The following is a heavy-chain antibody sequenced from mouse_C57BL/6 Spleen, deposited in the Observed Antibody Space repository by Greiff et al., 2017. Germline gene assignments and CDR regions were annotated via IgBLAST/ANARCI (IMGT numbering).Heavy chain of an antibody. CDR1: GYTFTSYW. J-gene: IGHJ2*01. CDR2: ISPGSGST. V-gene: IGHV1-55*01. CDR3: ARGGYYDFPFDY. Sequence: QVQLQQPGAELVKPGASVKMSCKASGYTFTSYWITWVKQRPGPGLEWIGDISPGSGSTNYNEKFKSKATLTVDTSSSTAYMQLSSLTSEDSAFYDCARGGYYDFPFDYWGQGTTLTVSS. D-gene: IGHD2-4*01.